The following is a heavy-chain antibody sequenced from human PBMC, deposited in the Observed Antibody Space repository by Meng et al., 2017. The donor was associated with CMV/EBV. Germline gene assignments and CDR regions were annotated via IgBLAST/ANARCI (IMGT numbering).Heavy chain of an antibody. D-gene: IGHD2-2*01. CDR1: GYTFTSYY. Sequence: ASVKVSCKASGYTFTSYYMHWVRQAPGQGLEWMGIINPSGGSTSYAQKFQGRVTMTRDTSTSTVYMELSSLRSEDTAVYYCARPTNYCSSTSCFLNGMDVWSQGTTVTVSS. J-gene: IGHJ6*02. CDR3: ARPTNYCSSTSCFLNGMDV. CDR2: INPSGGST. V-gene: IGHV1-46*01.